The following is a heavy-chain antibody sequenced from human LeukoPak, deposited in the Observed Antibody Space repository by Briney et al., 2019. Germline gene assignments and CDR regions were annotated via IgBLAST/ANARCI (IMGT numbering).Heavy chain of an antibody. J-gene: IGHJ4*02. Sequence: ASVKVSCKASGYTFTSYAIHWVRQAPGQSLEWMGWISAANGKTKYSQMFQGRVTVTRDTSASAAHMELSSLKSEDTAVYYCAVGTTGSTVHFDYWGQGTLVTVSS. CDR3: AVGTTGSTVHFDY. CDR1: GYTFTSYA. V-gene: IGHV1-3*01. CDR2: ISAANGKT. D-gene: IGHD4-17*01.